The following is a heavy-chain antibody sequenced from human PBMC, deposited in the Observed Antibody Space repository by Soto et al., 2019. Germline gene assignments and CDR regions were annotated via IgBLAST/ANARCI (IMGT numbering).Heavy chain of an antibody. Sequence: ASETLSLTCAVYGGSFSGYYWSWIRQPPGKGLEWIGEINHSGSTNYNPSLKSRVTISVDTSKNQFSLKLSSVTAADTAVYYCARQSWWPSKNWFDPWGQGTLVTVPQ. J-gene: IGHJ5*02. CDR1: GGSFSGYY. CDR3: ARQSWWPSKNWFDP. CDR2: INHSGST. D-gene: IGHD2-8*02. V-gene: IGHV4-34*01.